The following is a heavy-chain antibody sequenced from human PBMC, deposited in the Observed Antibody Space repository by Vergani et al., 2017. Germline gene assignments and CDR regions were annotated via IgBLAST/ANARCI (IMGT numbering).Heavy chain of an antibody. Sequence: EVQLVESGGGLVKPGGYLRLSCAASGFTFRSYSMNWVRQAPGKGLEGVSSISSSSSYIYYACSVKGRFPISRDNAKHSLYLQMNSLRAEDTAVYYCARVNGGKWKYWGQGTLVTVSA. CDR2: ISSSSSYI. J-gene: IGHJ4*02. V-gene: IGHV3-21*01. CDR1: GFTFRSYS. D-gene: IGHD4-23*01. CDR3: ARVNGGKWKY.